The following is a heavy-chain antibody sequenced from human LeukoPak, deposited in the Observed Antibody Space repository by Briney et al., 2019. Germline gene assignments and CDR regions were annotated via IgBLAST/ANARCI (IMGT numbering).Heavy chain of an antibody. D-gene: IGHD3-3*01. CDR1: GFTFSSYE. CDR2: ISSSGSTI. J-gene: IGHJ4*02. CDR3: AREFLRENEWLLDY. V-gene: IGHV3-48*03. Sequence: GGSLRLSCAASGFTFSSYEMNWVRQAPGKGLEWVSYISSSGSTIYYADSMKGRFTISRDNAKNSLYLQMNSLRAEDTAVYYCAREFLRENEWLLDYWGQGTLVTVSS.